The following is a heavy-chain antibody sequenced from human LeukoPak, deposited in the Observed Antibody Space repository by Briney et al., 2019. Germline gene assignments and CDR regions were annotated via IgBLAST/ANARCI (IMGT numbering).Heavy chain of an antibody. Sequence: ASVKVSCKASGYTFTSCGISWVRQAPGQGLEWMGWISAYNGNTNYGQKFQGRVTMTTDTSTSTAYMELRSLRSDDTAVYYCARGLDGSGSYYTDYWGQGTLVTVSS. J-gene: IGHJ4*02. CDR2: ISAYNGNT. CDR3: ARGLDGSGSYYTDY. V-gene: IGHV1-18*01. D-gene: IGHD3-10*01. CDR1: GYTFTSCG.